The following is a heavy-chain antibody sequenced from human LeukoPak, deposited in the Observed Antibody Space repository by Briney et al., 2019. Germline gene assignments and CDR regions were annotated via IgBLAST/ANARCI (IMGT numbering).Heavy chain of an antibody. D-gene: IGHD3-16*02. CDR2: ISGSGGST. CDR3: AKVSWVGYPPYYFDY. CDR1: GFAFSSYA. V-gene: IGHV3-23*01. Sequence: PGGSLRLSCAASGFAFSSYAMSWVRQAPGKGLEWVSAISGSGGSTYYADSVKGRFTISRDNSKNTLYLQMNSLRAEDTAVYYCAKVSWVGYPPYYFDYWGQGTLVTVSS. J-gene: IGHJ4*02.